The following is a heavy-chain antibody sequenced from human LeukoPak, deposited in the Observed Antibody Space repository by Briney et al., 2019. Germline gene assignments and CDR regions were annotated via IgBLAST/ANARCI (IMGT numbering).Heavy chain of an antibody. CDR1: GYTFTGYY. D-gene: IGHD4-23*01. J-gene: IGHJ6*02. Sequence: ASVKVSCKASGYTFTGYYIHWVRQAPGQGLEWMGWINPDSGGTNSAQNFQGRVTMTRDTSISTAYMELNRLRSDDTAVYYCARDTVVMPTPYYYYYGMDVWGQGTTVTVSS. CDR3: ARDTVVMPTPYYYYYGMDV. CDR2: INPDSGGT. V-gene: IGHV1-2*02.